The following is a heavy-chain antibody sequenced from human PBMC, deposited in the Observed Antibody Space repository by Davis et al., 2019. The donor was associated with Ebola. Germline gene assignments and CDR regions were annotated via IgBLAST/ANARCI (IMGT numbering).Heavy chain of an antibody. V-gene: IGHV3-73*01. CDR2: IRSKANSYAT. CDR3: TTGPLYSGSKY. Sequence: GGSLRLSCAASEFTFSGSAMHWVRQASGKGLEWVGRIRSKANSYATAYAASVKGRFTISRDDSKNTLYLQMNSLKTEDTAVYYCTTGPLYSGSKYWGQGTLVTVSS. J-gene: IGHJ4*02. D-gene: IGHD1-26*01. CDR1: EFTFSGSA.